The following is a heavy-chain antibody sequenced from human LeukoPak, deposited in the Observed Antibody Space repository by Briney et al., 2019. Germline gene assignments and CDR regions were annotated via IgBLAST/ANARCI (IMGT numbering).Heavy chain of an antibody. J-gene: IGHJ4*02. CDR1: GFTFSNYA. Sequence: GGSLRLSCAASGFTFSNYAMSWVRQAPGKGLEWVSVIYSGGGTHYTDSVKGKFTISRDNSKNTLYLQVNSLRVEDTAVYYCARGYSSGWYGGYWGQGTLVTVSS. V-gene: IGHV3-66*01. CDR3: ARGYSSGWYGGY. D-gene: IGHD6-19*01. CDR2: IYSGGGT.